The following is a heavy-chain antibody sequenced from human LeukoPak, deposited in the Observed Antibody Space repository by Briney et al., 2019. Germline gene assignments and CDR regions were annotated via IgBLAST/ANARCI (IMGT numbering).Heavy chain of an antibody. D-gene: IGHD6-19*01. CDR3: ARLEGRYSTDWFYFFDY. J-gene: IGHJ4*02. CDR2: MYLGGTT. CDR1: GGSISSLNL. Sequence: SETLSLTCIVSGGSISSLNLWSWLRQPPGKGLEWIGEMYLGGTTNFNPSIKSRLTILIDKSKNQPSLQLTSVPAAHTAVYYCARLEGRYSTDWFYFFDYWGQGALVTVSS. V-gene: IGHV4-4*02.